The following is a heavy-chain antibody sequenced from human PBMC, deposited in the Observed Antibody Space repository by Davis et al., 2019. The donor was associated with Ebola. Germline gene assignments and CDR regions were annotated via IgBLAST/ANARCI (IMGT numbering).Heavy chain of an antibody. CDR3: ARCRSLGSYYYMDV. CDR2: IYAGDSDT. J-gene: IGHJ6*03. V-gene: IGHV5-51*04. CDR1: GYSFTNYW. Sequence: GESLKISCKASGYSFTNYWTGWVRQMPGKGLEWMGIIYAGDSDTRYSPSFQGQVTIAADKPINTAYLQWSSLKASDTAVYYCARCRSLGSYYYMDVWGNGTSVTVSS. D-gene: IGHD3-10*01.